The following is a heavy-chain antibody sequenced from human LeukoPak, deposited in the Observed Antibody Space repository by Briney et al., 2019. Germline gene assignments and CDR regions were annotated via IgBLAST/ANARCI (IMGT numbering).Heavy chain of an antibody. D-gene: IGHD6-19*01. CDR2: IKSKIDGGTT. CDR1: GFTFSSYW. Sequence: GGSLRLSCAASGFTFSSYWMSWVRQAPGKGLEWVGRIKSKIDGGTTDYGAPVKGRFTISRDDSKNTLYLQMNSLRAEDTAVYYCAKDLVAVAPNWFDPWGQGTLVTVSS. CDR3: AKDLVAVAPNWFDP. J-gene: IGHJ5*02. V-gene: IGHV3-15*01.